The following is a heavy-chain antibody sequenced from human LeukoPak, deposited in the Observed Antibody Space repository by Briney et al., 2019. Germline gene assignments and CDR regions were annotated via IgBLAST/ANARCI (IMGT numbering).Heavy chain of an antibody. CDR1: GASLSAYH. CDR2: IKPSGIT. V-gene: IGHV4-34*01. CDR3: ARVRGCNVHNCLLGGWFDP. J-gene: IGHJ5*02. D-gene: IGHD1-20*01. Sequence: PSETLSLTCAIDGASLSAYHWTWIRQPPGKGLEWIGEIKPSGITNYNPSLKSRVTLSIDTSKNQFSLKVASVTAADMAVYYCARVRGCNVHNCLLGGWFDPWGQGTLVTVSS.